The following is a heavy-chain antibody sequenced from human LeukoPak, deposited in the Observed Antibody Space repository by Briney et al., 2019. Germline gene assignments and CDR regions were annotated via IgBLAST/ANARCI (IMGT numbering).Heavy chain of an antibody. CDR2: IYPGDSDT. CDR1: GYTYSSYW. CDR3: ASSASLLRDAFDI. J-gene: IGHJ3*02. V-gene: IGHV5-51*01. D-gene: IGHD3-16*02. Sequence: GESLKISCKGSGYTYSSYWIAWVRQMPGKGLEWMGIIYPGDSDTRYSPFFQGQVTISADRSISTAYLQWSSLKASDAAMYYCASSASLLRDAFDIWGQGTLVTVSS.